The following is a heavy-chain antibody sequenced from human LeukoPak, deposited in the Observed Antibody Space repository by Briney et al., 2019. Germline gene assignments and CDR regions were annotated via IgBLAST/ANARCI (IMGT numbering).Heavy chain of an antibody. CDR2: ISYSGTT. CDR1: GLSISSYY. Sequence: SETLSLTCSVSGLSISSYYWSWIRQSPGKGLEWVGYISYSGTTNYNPSLNSRVTISLDTSKNQFSLKLSSVTAADAAVYYCARMDGGYSYGFDYWGQGTLVTVSS. V-gene: IGHV4-59*01. CDR3: ARMDGGYSYGFDY. D-gene: IGHD5-18*01. J-gene: IGHJ4*02.